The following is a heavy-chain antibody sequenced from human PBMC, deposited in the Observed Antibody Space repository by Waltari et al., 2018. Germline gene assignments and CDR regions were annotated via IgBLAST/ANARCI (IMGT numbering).Heavy chain of an antibody. Sequence: QVQLVQSGAEVKKPGASVKVSCKASGYTFTGYYMHWVRQAPGQGLEWMGRINPTRGGTNYAQKFQGRVTMSRDTSISTAYMELSRLRADDTAVYYCARGRGGSVVAASDYWGQGTLVTVSS. J-gene: IGHJ4*02. D-gene: IGHD2-15*01. V-gene: IGHV1-2*06. CDR1: GYTFTGYY. CDR2: INPTRGGT. CDR3: ARGRGGSVVAASDY.